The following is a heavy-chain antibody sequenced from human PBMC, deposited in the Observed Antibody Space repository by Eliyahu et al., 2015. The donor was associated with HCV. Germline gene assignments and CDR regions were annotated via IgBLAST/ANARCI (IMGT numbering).Heavy chain of an antibody. D-gene: IGHD5-18*01. CDR3: TRQPPNTASFDY. V-gene: IGHV4-59*08. Sequence: QVQLQESGPGLLKPSETLSLACTVSGGSISNYYWSWIRQPPGKGLEWIGYIYYTGSTKYNPSLQSRVTISVDTSNXQFSLKLTSVTAADTAVYYCTRQPPNTASFDYWAQGTLVTVSS. CDR2: IYYTGST. CDR1: GGSISNYY. J-gene: IGHJ4*02.